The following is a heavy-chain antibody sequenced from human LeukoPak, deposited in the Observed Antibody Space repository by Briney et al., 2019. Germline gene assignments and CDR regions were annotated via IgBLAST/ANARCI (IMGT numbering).Heavy chain of an antibody. CDR1: GGSFSGYS. CDR2: INHSGGT. J-gene: IGHJ1*01. Sequence: SETLSLTCAVYGGSFSGYSWNWIRQPPVKGLEWIGEINHSGGTNYNPSLKSRVTISVDTSKKQFSLKLSSVTAADTAVYYCATAPGAYYYDSSGYYKHWGQGTLVTVSS. V-gene: IGHV4-34*01. CDR3: ATAPGAYYYDSSGYYKH. D-gene: IGHD3-22*01.